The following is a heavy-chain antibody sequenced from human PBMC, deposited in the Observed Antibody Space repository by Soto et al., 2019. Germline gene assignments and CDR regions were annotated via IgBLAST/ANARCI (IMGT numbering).Heavy chain of an antibody. J-gene: IGHJ4*02. CDR1: GFTFYDFS. CDR3: ARKGYCTSTSCYVDY. CDR2: ISWNSGSI. Sequence: GGALRLSCAAPGFTFYDFSMPWVRQGPGKGLEWVSGISWNSGSIGYAESVKGRFTISRDNAKNSLFLQMNSLRAEDTALYYCARKGYCTSTSCYVDYWGQGTLVTVSS. D-gene: IGHD2-2*01. V-gene: IGHV3-9*01.